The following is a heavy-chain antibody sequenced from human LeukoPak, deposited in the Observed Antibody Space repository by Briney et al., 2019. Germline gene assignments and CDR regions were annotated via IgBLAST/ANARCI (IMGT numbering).Heavy chain of an antibody. D-gene: IGHD3-16*02. J-gene: IGHJ4*02. V-gene: IGHV4-59*12. Sequence: SETLSLTCTVSGGSISSYYWSWIRQPPGKGLEWIGDIYYSGSTNYNPSLKSRVTISVDKSKNQFSLKLSSVTAADTAVYYCASSDTFGGVIVTNYFDYWGQGTLVTVSS. CDR3: ASSDTFGGVIVTNYFDY. CDR2: IYYSGST. CDR1: GGSISSYY.